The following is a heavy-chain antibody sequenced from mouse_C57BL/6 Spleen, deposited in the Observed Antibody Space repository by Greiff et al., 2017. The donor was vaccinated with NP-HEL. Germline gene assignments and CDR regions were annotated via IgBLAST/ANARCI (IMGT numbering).Heavy chain of an antibody. V-gene: IGHV2-2*01. D-gene: IGHD2-3*01. CDR2: IWSGGST. CDR3: ARNGPDGYFYYAMDY. Sequence: VHLVESGPGLVQPSQSLSITCTVSGFSLTSYGVHWVRQSPGKGLEWLGVIWSGGSTDYNAAFISRLSISKDNSKSQVFFKMNSLQADDTAIYYCARNGPDGYFYYAMDYWGQGTSVTVSS. J-gene: IGHJ4*01. CDR1: GFSLTSYG.